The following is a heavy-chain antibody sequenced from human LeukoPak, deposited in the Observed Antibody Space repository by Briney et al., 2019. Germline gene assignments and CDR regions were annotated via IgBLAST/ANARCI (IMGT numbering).Heavy chain of an antibody. V-gene: IGHV3-33*01. Sequence: GGSLRLSCAASGFTFSSYGMHWVRQAPGKGLEWVAVIWYDGSNKYYADSVKGRFTISRDNPKNTLYVQMNSLRAEDTAVYYCARGRGADYGGNSGYFDYWGQGTLVTVSS. CDR1: GFTFSSYG. J-gene: IGHJ4*02. CDR3: ARGRGADYGGNSGYFDY. CDR2: IWYDGSNK. D-gene: IGHD4-23*01.